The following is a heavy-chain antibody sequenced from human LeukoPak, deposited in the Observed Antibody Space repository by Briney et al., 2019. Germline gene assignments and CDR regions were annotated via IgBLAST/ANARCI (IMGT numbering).Heavy chain of an antibody. D-gene: IGHD5-18*01. V-gene: IGHV3-33*01. Sequence: GGSLRLSCAASGFTFSSYGMHWVRQAPGKGLEWVAVIWYDGSNKYYADSVKGRFTISRDNSKNTLYLQMNSLRAEDTAVYYCARASLGYSYVNSDAFDIWGQGTMVTVSS. J-gene: IGHJ3*02. CDR3: ARASLGYSYVNSDAFDI. CDR2: IWYDGSNK. CDR1: GFTFSSYG.